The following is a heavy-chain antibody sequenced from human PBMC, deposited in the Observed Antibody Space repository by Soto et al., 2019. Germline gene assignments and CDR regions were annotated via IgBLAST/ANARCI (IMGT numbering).Heavy chain of an antibody. V-gene: IGHV1-3*01. CDR2: INGDSGKP. CDR3: GRGAGASKIYAMGMDV. CDR1: AFNLRSYS. Sequence: QAQLVQSGPEVQKPGASMKVSCKASAFNLRSYSIHWVRQAPGQRLAWRGQINGDSGKPRYSHRFEGRVTFKRDTDASTATLELHSLRPEDTAVYYCGRGAGASKIYAMGMDVWGQGTAVSVSS. J-gene: IGHJ6*02. D-gene: IGHD2-2*01.